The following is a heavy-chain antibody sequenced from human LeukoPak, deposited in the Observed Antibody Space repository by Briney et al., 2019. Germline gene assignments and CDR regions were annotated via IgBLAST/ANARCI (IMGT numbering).Heavy chain of an antibody. CDR3: ARGDDYGDHGAFDI. Sequence: GGSLRLSCAASGFTFSSYSMNWVRQAPGKGLEWVSSISSSSSYIYCADSVKGRFTISRDNAKNSLYLQMNSLRAEDTAVYYCARGDDYGDHGAFDIWGQGTMVTVSS. V-gene: IGHV3-21*01. CDR1: GFTFSSYS. CDR2: ISSSSSYI. D-gene: IGHD4-17*01. J-gene: IGHJ3*02.